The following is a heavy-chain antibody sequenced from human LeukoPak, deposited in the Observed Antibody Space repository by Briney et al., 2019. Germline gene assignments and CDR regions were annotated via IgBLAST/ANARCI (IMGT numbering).Heavy chain of an antibody. CDR2: ISSSSSYI. V-gene: IGHV3-21*01. CDR1: GFTFSSYS. Sequence: GGSLRLSCAASGFTFSSYSMNWVSQAPGKGLEWVSSISSSSSYIYYADSVKGRFTISRDNAKNSLYLQMNSLRAEDTAVYYCARLTGYSSSSGYYYGMDLWGQGTTVTVSS. J-gene: IGHJ6*02. D-gene: IGHD6-6*01. CDR3: ARLTGYSSSSGYYYGMDL.